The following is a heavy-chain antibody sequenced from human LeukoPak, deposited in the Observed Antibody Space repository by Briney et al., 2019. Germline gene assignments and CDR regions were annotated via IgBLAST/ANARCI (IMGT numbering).Heavy chain of an antibody. CDR1: GASISSESYY. V-gene: IGHV4-61*02. D-gene: IGHD6-19*01. J-gene: IGHJ4*02. CDR3: ARDSRLVRGRLGY. Sequence: SETLSLTCTVSGASISSESYYWSWIRQPAGKGLEWIGRIYTSGSPNYNPSLKSRVTISVDTSKNQISLKLSSVTAADTAVYYCARDSRLVRGRLGYWGQGTLVTVSS. CDR2: IYTSGSP.